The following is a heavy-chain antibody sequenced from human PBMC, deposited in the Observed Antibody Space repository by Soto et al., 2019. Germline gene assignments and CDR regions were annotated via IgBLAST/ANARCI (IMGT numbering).Heavy chain of an antibody. D-gene: IGHD3-3*01. Sequence: EVQLVESGGGLVQPGGSLRLSCVASGFTFSSYWMSWVRQAPGKGLEWVANIKQDGSEKYYVDSVKGRFTISRDNAKNSLYLQMNSLRAEDTAVYYCARENDFWSGYFGPVGAFDIWGQGTMVTVSS. CDR3: ARENDFWSGYFGPVGAFDI. CDR1: GFTFSSYW. J-gene: IGHJ3*02. V-gene: IGHV3-7*01. CDR2: IKQDGSEK.